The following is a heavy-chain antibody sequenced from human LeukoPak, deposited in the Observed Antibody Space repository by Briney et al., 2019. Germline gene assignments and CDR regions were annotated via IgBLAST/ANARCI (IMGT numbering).Heavy chain of an antibody. CDR3: ARDLGYCSAGNCYSVFDY. CDR1: GFTFSSHW. Sequence: GRSLRLSCAGSGFTFSSHWMSWVRQSPGKGPEWVAHIKEDGSEKYYVDSVKGRFTVSRDNAKNSLYLQMNSLTADDTAVYYCARDLGYCSAGNCYSVFDYWGQGTLVTVSS. CDR2: IKEDGSEK. V-gene: IGHV3-7*01. D-gene: IGHD2-15*01. J-gene: IGHJ4*02.